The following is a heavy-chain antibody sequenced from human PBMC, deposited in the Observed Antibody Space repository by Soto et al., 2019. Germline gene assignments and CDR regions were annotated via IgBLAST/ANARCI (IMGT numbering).Heavy chain of an antibody. V-gene: IGHV5-51*01. Sequence: PGESLKISCKGSGYSFTNYWIGWVRQMPGKGLEWMGIIYPGDSDTRYSPSFQGQVTISADKSISTAYLQWSSLKASDTAMYYCARGLYYYASGSHQRGEYYYYYMDVWGKGTTVTVSS. CDR2: IYPGDSDT. CDR3: ARGLYYYASGSHQRGEYYYYYMDV. CDR1: GYSFTNYW. D-gene: IGHD3-10*01. J-gene: IGHJ6*03.